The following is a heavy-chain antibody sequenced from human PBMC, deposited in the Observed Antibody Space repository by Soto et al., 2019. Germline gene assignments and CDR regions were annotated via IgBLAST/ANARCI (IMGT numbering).Heavy chain of an antibody. J-gene: IGHJ4*02. CDR2: IKQDGSEK. CDR1: GFTFSSYW. Sequence: RGSLRLSCAASGFTFSSYWMSWVRQAPGKGLEWVANIKQDGSEKYYVDSVKGRFTISRDNAKNSLYLQMNSLRAEDTAVYYCARDRRGSSSWYHRVYWGQGTLVTVSS. D-gene: IGHD6-13*01. V-gene: IGHV3-7*01. CDR3: ARDRRGSSSWYHRVY.